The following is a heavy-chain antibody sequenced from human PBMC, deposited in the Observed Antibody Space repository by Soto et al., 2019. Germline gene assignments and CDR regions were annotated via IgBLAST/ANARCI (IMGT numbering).Heavy chain of an antibody. CDR2: LYADGRA. J-gene: IGHJ4*02. CDR3: ARGLGRDYDDNEGYFHLAY. V-gene: IGHV3-53*01. Sequence: GGSLRLSCAASGFSVTSNSLTWVRQAPGKGLEGVSVLYADGRAYYADSVKGRFTLSTDNSINSVYLQMNNLRVEDAAVYYCARGLGRDYDDNEGYFHLAYWGQGTLVTVSS. CDR1: GFSVTSNS. D-gene: IGHD3-22*01.